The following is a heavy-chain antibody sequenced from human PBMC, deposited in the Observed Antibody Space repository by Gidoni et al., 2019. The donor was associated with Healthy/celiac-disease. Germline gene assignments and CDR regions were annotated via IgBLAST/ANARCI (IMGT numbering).Heavy chain of an antibody. V-gene: IGHV1-8*01. CDR1: GYTFTSYD. CDR2: MNPNSGHT. D-gene: IGHD2-15*01. CDR3: ARGPKYCSGGSCYSDY. Sequence: QVQLVQSGAEVKKPGASVKVSCKASGYTFTSYDINWVRQATGQGLEWIGWMNPNSGHTGYAQKFQGRVTMTRNTSISTAYMELSSLRSEDTAVYYCARGPKYCSGGSCYSDYWGQGTLVTVSS. J-gene: IGHJ4*02.